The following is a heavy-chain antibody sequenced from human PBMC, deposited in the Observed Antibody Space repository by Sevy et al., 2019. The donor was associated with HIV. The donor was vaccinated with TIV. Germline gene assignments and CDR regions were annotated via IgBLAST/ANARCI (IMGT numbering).Heavy chain of an antibody. CDR1: GFDFSSYP. CDR2: IAYDESTK. J-gene: IGHJ5*02. D-gene: IGHD6-13*01. CDR3: ARQGSSWTLDP. Sequence: GGSLRISCAASGFDFSSYPMHWVRQAPGKGLEWVSVIAYDESTKYYGDSVRGRFTISRDNSKNTLYLQMNSLREEDTGVYYCARQGSSWTLDPWGQGTLVTVSS. V-gene: IGHV3-30-3*01.